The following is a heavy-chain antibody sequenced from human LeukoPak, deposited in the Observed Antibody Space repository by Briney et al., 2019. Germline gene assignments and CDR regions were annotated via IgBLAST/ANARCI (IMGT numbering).Heavy chain of an antibody. V-gene: IGHV3-7*04. D-gene: IGHD5-24*01. Sequence: PGGSLRLSCAGSGFTFSSHWMSWVRQAPGKGLQWVASIKQDGSEKHYVDSVRGRFTISRDNAENSLYLQMNSLRAEDMAVYYCARLLGMVTTYDIWGQGTMVTVSS. CDR3: ARLLGMVTTYDI. CDR2: IKQDGSEK. J-gene: IGHJ3*02. CDR1: GFTFSSHW.